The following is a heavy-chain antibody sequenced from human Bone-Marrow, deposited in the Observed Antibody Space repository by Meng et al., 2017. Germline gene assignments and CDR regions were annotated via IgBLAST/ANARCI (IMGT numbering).Heavy chain of an antibody. Sequence: PLQGAGPGLVKPSQTLSLTCTVSGGSISSGGYYWSWIRQHPGKGLEWIGYIYYSGSTYYNPSLKSLVTISVDTSKNQFSLKLSSVTAADTAVYYCAREASPEYYFDYWGQGTLVTVSS. CDR2: IYYSGST. D-gene: IGHD1-14*01. V-gene: IGHV4-31*01. CDR3: AREASPEYYFDY. J-gene: IGHJ4*02. CDR1: GGSISSGGYY.